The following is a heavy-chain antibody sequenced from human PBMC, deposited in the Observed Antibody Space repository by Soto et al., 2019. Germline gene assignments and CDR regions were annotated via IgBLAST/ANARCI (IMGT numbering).Heavy chain of an antibody. CDR3: AKDSQINAYGDSLAY. V-gene: IGHV3-23*01. CDR2: ISGSGGST. CDR1: GFTFSSDA. Sequence: EVQLLESGGGLVQPGGSVSVSCAASGFTFSSDAMSWVRQAPGKGVDWVSAISGSGGSTYYENSVKGQFTISRENSKYTLYVQMSSLRAEDTAVYYCAKDSQINAYGDSLAYWCQGTQVTVSS. D-gene: IGHD4-17*01. J-gene: IGHJ4*02.